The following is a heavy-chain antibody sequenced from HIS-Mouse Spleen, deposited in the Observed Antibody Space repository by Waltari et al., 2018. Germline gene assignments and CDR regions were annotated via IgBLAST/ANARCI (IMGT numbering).Heavy chain of an antibody. CDR1: GASLSIYY. J-gene: IGHJ2*01. CDR2: YSSGST. V-gene: IGHV4-59*01. CDR3: ARASRDLLLPRYFDL. Sequence: QVQLQESGPGLVKPSETLSLTCTVSGASLSIYYWSWIRQPPGKGLEWIGYSSGSTNYNPSLKSRVTISVDTSKNQFSLKLSSVTAADTAVYYCARASRDLLLPRYFDLWGRGTLVTVSS.